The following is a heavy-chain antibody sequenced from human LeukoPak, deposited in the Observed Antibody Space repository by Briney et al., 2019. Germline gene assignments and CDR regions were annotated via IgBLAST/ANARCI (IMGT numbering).Heavy chain of an antibody. CDR1: GYTFTSHF. CDR3: ARVKSYYYDTSDKDAFDI. J-gene: IGHJ3*02. D-gene: IGHD3-22*01. Sequence: ASVKVSCKASGYTFTSHFMHWGRQAPGQGLEWMGIINPRGGSTSYTQKFQGRVTMTRDTSTSTVYMELSSLRSEDTAVYYCARVKSYYYDTSDKDAFDIWGQGTMVTVSS. V-gene: IGHV1-46*01. CDR2: INPRGGST.